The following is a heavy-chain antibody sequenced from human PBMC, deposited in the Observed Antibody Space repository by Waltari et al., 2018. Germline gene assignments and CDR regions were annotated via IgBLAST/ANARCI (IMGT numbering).Heavy chain of an antibody. CDR2: TSPIFGTA. J-gene: IGHJ6*03. CDR3: GYYYDSSGLYYYYYMDV. CDR1: GGTFSSYA. V-gene: IGHV1-69*05. D-gene: IGHD3-22*01. Sequence: QVQLVQSGAEVKKHGSSVKVSCKASGGTFSSYAISWVRQAPGQGLEWMGGTSPIFGTANYEKKFQGRVTITTDESTSTAYMELSSLRSEDTAVYYCGYYYDSSGLYYYYYMDVWGKGTTVTVSS.